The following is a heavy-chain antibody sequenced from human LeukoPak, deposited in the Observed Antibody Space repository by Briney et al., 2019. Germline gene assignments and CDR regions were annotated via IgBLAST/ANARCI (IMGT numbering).Heavy chain of an antibody. D-gene: IGHD3-3*01. CDR2: IYTSGST. CDR1: GGSISSYY. CDR3: ARERDDFWSGPDLENWFDP. J-gene: IGHJ5*02. V-gene: IGHV4-4*07. Sequence: SETLSLTCTVSGGSISSYYWSWIRQPAGKGLEWIGRIYTSGSTNYNPSLKSRVTMSVDTSKNQFSLKLSFVTAADTAVYYCARERDDFWSGPDLENWFDPWGQGTLVTVSS.